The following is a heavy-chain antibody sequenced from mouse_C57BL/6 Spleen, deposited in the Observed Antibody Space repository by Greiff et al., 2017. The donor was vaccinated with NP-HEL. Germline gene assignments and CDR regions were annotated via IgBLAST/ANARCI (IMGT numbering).Heavy chain of an antibody. Sequence: VQLQQPGAELVRPGSSVKLSCKASGYTFTSYWMHWVKQRPIQGLEWIGNIDPSDSETHYNQKFKDKATLTVDKSSSTAYMQLSSLTSEDSAVYYCAREGITTVDPFAYWGQGTLVTVSA. J-gene: IGHJ3*01. CDR3: AREGITTVDPFAY. CDR2: IDPSDSET. D-gene: IGHD1-1*01. V-gene: IGHV1-52*01. CDR1: GYTFTSYW.